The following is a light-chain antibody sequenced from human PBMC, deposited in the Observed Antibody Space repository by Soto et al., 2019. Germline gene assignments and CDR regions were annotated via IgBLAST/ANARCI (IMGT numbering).Light chain of an antibody. CDR3: QHYDSLS. Sequence: EIMMTQSPATLSVSTGERATLSCRASQNITSNLAWYQQKPGLAPRLLIYGASTRATGIPARFSGSGSGTEFTLTISSLQSEDFAVYYCQHYDSLSFGQGTRLEIK. V-gene: IGKV3-15*01. CDR2: GAS. CDR1: QNITSN. J-gene: IGKJ5*01.